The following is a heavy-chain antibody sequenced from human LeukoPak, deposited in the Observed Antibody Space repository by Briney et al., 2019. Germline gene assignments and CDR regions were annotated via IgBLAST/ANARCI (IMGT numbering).Heavy chain of an antibody. D-gene: IGHD1-26*01. CDR2: ISGRSSTI. CDR3: ARDRIKSGSYYFDY. V-gene: IGHV3-48*01. J-gene: IGHJ4*02. CDR1: AFTFSDYS. Sequence: GGSLRLSCASSAFTFSDYSMNWVRQAPGKGLEWVSYISGRSSTIYYADSVKGRFTISRDNAKNSMYLQMNSLRAEDTAVYYCARDRIKSGSYYFDYWGQGTLVTVSS.